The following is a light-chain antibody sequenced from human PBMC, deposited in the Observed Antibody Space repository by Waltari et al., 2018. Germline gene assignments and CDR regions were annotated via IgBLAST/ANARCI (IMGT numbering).Light chain of an antibody. V-gene: IGKV1-39*01. J-gene: IGKJ1*01. CDR1: QFINTY. Sequence: DIQMAQYPSSLSASIGDRVTIPCRASQFINTYLNWYQHKPGEAPKLLMYDSSTLQIGVPSRFSGSGSGTDFTLTISSLQPEDIATYYCQHSFGNPPWTFGRGTKV. CDR2: DSS. CDR3: QHSFGNPPWT.